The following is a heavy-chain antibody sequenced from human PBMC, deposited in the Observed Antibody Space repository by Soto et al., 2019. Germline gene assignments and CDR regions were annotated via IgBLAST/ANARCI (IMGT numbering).Heavy chain of an antibody. CDR1: GFTFSIYA. J-gene: IGHJ4*02. CDR2: ISGSGGST. D-gene: IGHD5-12*01. CDR3: AKDGYSGYDYTEDFDY. Sequence: PGGSLRLACAASGFTFSIYAMSWVRQAPGKGLEWVSAISGSGGSTYYADSVKGRFTISRDNSKNTLYLQMNSLRAEDTAVYYCAKDGYSGYDYTEDFDYWGQGTLVTVSS. V-gene: IGHV3-23*01.